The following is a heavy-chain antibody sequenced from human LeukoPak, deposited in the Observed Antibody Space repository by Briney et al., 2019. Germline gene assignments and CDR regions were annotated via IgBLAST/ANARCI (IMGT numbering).Heavy chain of an antibody. J-gene: IGHJ4*02. Sequence: QPGGSLRLSCAASGFTFSSYWMHWVRQAPGKGPVWVSRINNDGSGTTYADSVKGRFTISRDNAKNSLYLQMNSLRAEDTAVYYCARSRSYYGEGRLDYWGQGTLVTVSS. CDR2: INNDGSGT. CDR1: GFTFSSYW. V-gene: IGHV3-74*01. CDR3: ARSRSYYGEGRLDY. D-gene: IGHD4-17*01.